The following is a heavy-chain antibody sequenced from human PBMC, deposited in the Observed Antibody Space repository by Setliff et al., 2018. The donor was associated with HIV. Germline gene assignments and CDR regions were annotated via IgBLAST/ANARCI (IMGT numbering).Heavy chain of an antibody. D-gene: IGHD6-19*01. J-gene: IGHJ5*02. CDR3: ARLSKSTSGWDNWFDP. V-gene: IGHV5-51*01. CDR2: IYPGDSHV. CDR1: GYSFNNYW. Sequence: PGESLKISCKGSGYSFNNYWIGWVRQMPGKGLEWMGIIYPGDSHVRYSPSFQGQVTISVDRSISTAYLQWSNLKASDTAMYYCARLSKSTSGWDNWFDPWGQGTLVTVSS.